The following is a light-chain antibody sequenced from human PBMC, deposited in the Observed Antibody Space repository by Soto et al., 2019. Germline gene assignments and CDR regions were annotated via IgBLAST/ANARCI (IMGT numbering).Light chain of an antibody. Sequence: DIQMTQSPSTLSASVGDRVTITCRASQNINNGLAWYQQKPGRAPNLLIYKASILESGVPSRFSGSGSGTEFTLTISSLQPDDFATCFCLSYDSYSYTFGQGTELEIK. CDR2: KAS. CDR3: LSYDSYSYT. J-gene: IGKJ2*01. V-gene: IGKV1-5*03. CDR1: QNINNG.